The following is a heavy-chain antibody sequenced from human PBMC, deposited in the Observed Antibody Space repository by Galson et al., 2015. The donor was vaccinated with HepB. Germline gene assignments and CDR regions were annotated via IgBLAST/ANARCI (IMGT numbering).Heavy chain of an antibody. CDR3: ARDGDSYALLDY. CDR1: GFTFNSYA. Sequence: SLRLSCAASGFTFNSYALHWVRQAPGKGLEWVAVISQPYDGTNKNYADSVKGRFTISRDSPKNTLFLQMNSLRPEDTAVYYCARDGDSYALLDYWGQGTLVTVSS. D-gene: IGHD3-16*01. CDR2: ISQPYDGTNK. V-gene: IGHV3-30*04. J-gene: IGHJ4*02.